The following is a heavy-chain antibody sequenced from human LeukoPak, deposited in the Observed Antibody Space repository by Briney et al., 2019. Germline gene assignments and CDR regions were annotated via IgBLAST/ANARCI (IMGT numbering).Heavy chain of an antibody. CDR2: IIPIFGTA. V-gene: IGHV1-69*13. CDR1: GGTFSSYA. J-gene: IGHJ4*02. D-gene: IGHD6-19*01. CDR3: ARVGNNGYSSGWYSI. Sequence: GASVKVSCTASGGTFSSYAISWVRQAPGQGLEWMGGIIPIFGTANYAQKFQGRVTITADESTSTAYMELSSLRSEDTAVYYCARVGNNGYSSGWYSIWGQGTLVTVSS.